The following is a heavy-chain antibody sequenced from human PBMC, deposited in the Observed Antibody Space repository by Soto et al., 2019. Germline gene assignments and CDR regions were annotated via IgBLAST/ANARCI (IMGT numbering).Heavy chain of an antibody. D-gene: IGHD3-10*01. V-gene: IGHV4-39*02. CDR1: GGSISSSSYY. Sequence: QLQLQESGPGLVKPSETLSLTCTVSGGSISSSSYYWGWIRQPPGKGLEWIGSIYYSGSTYYNPSLKIRVXXSXDXXKNHFSLKLSSVTAADTAVYYCARRVWFGELAGDYWGQGTLVTVSS. J-gene: IGHJ4*02. CDR3: ARRVWFGELAGDY. CDR2: IYYSGST.